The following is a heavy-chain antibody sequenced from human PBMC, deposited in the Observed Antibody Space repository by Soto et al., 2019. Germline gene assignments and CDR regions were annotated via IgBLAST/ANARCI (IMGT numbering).Heavy chain of an antibody. CDR2: IYYSGST. D-gene: IGHD3-22*01. Sequence: SETLSLTCTVSGGSISSYYWSWIRQPPGKGLEWIGYIYYSGSTNYNPSLKSRVTISVDTSKNQFSLKLSSVTAADTAVYYCARVDYYDSSGYFDYWGQGTLVTV. CDR3: ARVDYYDSSGYFDY. V-gene: IGHV4-59*01. J-gene: IGHJ4*02. CDR1: GGSISSYY.